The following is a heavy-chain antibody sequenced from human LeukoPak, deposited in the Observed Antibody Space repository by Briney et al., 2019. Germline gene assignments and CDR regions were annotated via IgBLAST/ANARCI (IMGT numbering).Heavy chain of an antibody. CDR1: GFTFSSYG. CDR2: ISYDGSNK. D-gene: IGHD3-10*01. Sequence: PGGSLRLSCAASGFTFSSYGMHWVRQAPGKGLEWVAVISYDGSNKYYADSVKGRFTISRDNSKNTLYLQMNSLRAEDTAVYYCARAARYYGSGFDAFDIWGQGTMVTVSS. J-gene: IGHJ3*02. V-gene: IGHV3-30*03. CDR3: ARAARYYGSGFDAFDI.